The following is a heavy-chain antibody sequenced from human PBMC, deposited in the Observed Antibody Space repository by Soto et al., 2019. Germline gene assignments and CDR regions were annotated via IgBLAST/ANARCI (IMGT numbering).Heavy chain of an antibody. V-gene: IGHV3-74*01. Sequence: EVQLVESGGGLVQPGGSLRLSCAASGFTFSNSWMHWVRQAPGKGLVWVSRINGDGSSTTYADSVKGRFTISRDNAKNTLYMQMNSLRFEDAAVYYCARWAGWFDPWGQGTLVTVSS. CDR2: INGDGSST. CDR1: GFTFSNSW. CDR3: ARWAGWFDP. J-gene: IGHJ5*02.